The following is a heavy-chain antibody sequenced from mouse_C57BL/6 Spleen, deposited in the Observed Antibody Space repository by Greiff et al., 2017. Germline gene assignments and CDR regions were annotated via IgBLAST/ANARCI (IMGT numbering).Heavy chain of an antibody. CDR1: GYTFTGYW. CDR3: ARGGEYYGSSLVFAY. J-gene: IGHJ3*01. CDR2: ILPGSGST. Sequence: QVQLQQSGAELMKPGASVKLSCKATGYTFTGYWIEWVKQRPGHGLEWIGEILPGSGSTNYNEKFKGKATFTADTSSNTAYMQLSSLTTEDSAIYDCARGGEYYGSSLVFAYWGQGTLVTVSA. V-gene: IGHV1-9*01. D-gene: IGHD1-1*01.